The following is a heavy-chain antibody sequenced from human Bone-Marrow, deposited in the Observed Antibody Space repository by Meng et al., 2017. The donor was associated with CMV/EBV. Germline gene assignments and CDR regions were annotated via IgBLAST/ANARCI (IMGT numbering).Heavy chain of an antibody. J-gene: IGHJ6*02. Sequence: GESLKISCAASGFTFSSYSMNWVRQAPGKGLEWVSSISSSSSYIYYADSVKGRFTISRDNAKNSLYLQMNSLRAEDTAVYYCTRSTLDRYCSSTSCHLKNYYGMDVWGQGTTVTVYS. CDR1: GFTFSSYS. V-gene: IGHV3-21*01. CDR3: TRSTLDRYCSSTSCHLKNYYGMDV. D-gene: IGHD2-2*01. CDR2: ISSSSSYI.